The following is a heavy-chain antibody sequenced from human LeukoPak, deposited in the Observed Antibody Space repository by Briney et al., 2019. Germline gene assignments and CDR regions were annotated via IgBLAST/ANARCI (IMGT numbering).Heavy chain of an antibody. Sequence: SETLSLTCAVYGVSFSGYYWSWIRQPPGKGLEWIGEINHSGSTNYNPSLKSRVTISVDTSKNQFSLKLSSVTAADTAVYYCARVAGSGSYSYAFDIWGQGTMVTVSS. J-gene: IGHJ3*02. D-gene: IGHD3-10*01. V-gene: IGHV4-34*01. CDR2: INHSGST. CDR3: ARVAGSGSYSYAFDI. CDR1: GVSFSGYY.